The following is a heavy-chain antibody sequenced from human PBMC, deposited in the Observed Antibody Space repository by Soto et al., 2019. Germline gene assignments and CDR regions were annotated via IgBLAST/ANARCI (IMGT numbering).Heavy chain of an antibody. CDR3: AKDTPYDFHYYGMDV. CDR1: GFTFSSYA. D-gene: IGHD3-3*01. J-gene: IGHJ6*02. V-gene: IGHV3-23*01. CDR2: ISGSGGST. Sequence: GSLRLSCAASGFTFSSYAMSWVRQAPGKVLEWVSAISGSGGSTYYADSVKGRFTISRDNSKNTLYLQMNSLRAEDTAVYYCAKDTPYDFHYYGMDVWGQGTTVTVSS.